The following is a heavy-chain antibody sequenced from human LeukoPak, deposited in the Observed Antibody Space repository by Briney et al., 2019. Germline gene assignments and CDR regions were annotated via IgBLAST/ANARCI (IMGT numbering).Heavy chain of an antibody. Sequence: GGSLRLSCAASGFTFSSYWMHWVRQAPGKGLVWVSSISSSSYIYYADSVKGRFTISRDNAKNSLYLQMNSLRAEDTAVYYCARGDRDLYCSSTSCYPVLGGQGTLVTVSS. CDR3: ARGDRDLYCSSTSCYPVL. D-gene: IGHD2-2*01. J-gene: IGHJ4*02. CDR1: GFTFSSYW. CDR2: ISSSSYI. V-gene: IGHV3-21*01.